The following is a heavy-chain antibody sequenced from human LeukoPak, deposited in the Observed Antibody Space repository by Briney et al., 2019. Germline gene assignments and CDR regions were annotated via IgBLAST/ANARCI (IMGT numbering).Heavy chain of an antibody. V-gene: IGHV3-7*01. Sequence: GGSLRLSCAASGFTFSSYWMSWVRQAPGKGLEWVANIKQDGSEKYYVDSVKGRFTISRDNAKNSLYLQMNSLRAEDTAVYYCARDADWATYYDFWSEKRGAFDIWGQGTMVTVSS. J-gene: IGHJ3*02. CDR3: ARDADWATYYDFWSEKRGAFDI. CDR2: IKQDGSEK. D-gene: IGHD3-3*01. CDR1: GFTFSSYW.